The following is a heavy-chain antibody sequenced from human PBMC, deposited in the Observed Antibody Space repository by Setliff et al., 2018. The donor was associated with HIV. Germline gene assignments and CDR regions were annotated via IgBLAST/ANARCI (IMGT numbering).Heavy chain of an antibody. CDR2: ISPYNGHT. J-gene: IGHJ5*02. V-gene: IGHV1-18*01. D-gene: IGHD2-15*01. CDR1: GYTFTTYD. Sequence: ASVKVSCKASGYTFTTYDITWVRQAPGQGLEWLGWISPYNGHTNFAQKFQGRVTMTTDTATSTAYMEVRSLTSDDTAVYYCARGYCGGGICYSPNWLDPWGQGTL. CDR3: ARGYCGGGICYSPNWLDP.